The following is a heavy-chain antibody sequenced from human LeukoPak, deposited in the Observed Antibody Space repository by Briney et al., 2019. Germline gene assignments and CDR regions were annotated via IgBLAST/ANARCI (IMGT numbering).Heavy chain of an antibody. V-gene: IGHV4-59*12. Sequence: PSETLSLTCTVSGGSISSYYWSWIRQPPGKGLEWIGYIYYSGSTNYNPSLKSRVTISVDTSKNQFSLKLSSVTAADTAVYYCARGLCRSGSCYNYYYYYYYMDVWGKGTTVTVSS. CDR1: GGSISSYY. CDR2: IYYSGST. D-gene: IGHD2-15*01. J-gene: IGHJ6*03. CDR3: ARGLCRSGSCYNYYYYYYYMDV.